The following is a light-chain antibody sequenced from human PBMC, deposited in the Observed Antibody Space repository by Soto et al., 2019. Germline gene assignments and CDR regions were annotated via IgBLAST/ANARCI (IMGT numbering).Light chain of an antibody. J-gene: IGKJ4*01. CDR2: AAS. CDR1: QSVSSY. Sequence: EIVLTQSPAILSLSPGERATLSCRASQSVSSYLTWYQQKPGQAPSLLIYAASNRATGIPARFSGSGSATDFTLTISSLEPEDSAVYYGQQRSDWPITSGGGTKVEIK. CDR3: QQRSDWPIT. V-gene: IGKV3-11*01.